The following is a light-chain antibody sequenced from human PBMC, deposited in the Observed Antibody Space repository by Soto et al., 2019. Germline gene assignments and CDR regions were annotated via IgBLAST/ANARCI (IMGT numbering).Light chain of an antibody. Sequence: QSVLTQPPSASGSPGQSVTISCTGTSSDVGAYDYVSWYQQHPGKAPKLMIYEINKRPSGVPDRFSGSKSGNTASLTVSGLQAEDEADYYCSSFTGASTIFGTGTKVTVL. J-gene: IGLJ1*01. CDR2: EIN. CDR3: SSFTGASTI. V-gene: IGLV2-8*01. CDR1: SSDVGAYDY.